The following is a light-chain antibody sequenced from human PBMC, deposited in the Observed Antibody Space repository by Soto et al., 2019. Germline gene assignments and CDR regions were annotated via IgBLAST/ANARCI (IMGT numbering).Light chain of an antibody. CDR2: SNN. J-gene: IGLJ1*01. V-gene: IGLV1-44*01. CDR3: AAWDDSLSGYV. Sequence: QSVLTQPPSASGTPGQRVTISCSGSNSNIGSNTVNWYQQLPGTAPKLLIYSNNQRPSGVPDRFSGSKSGTSASLAISGLQSEDEADYYCAAWDDSLSGYVFGTGTKVTVL. CDR1: NSNIGSNT.